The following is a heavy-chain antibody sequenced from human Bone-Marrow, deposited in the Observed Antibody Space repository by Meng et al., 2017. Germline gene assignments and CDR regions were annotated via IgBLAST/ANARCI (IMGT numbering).Heavy chain of an antibody. J-gene: IGHJ6*02. CDR3: ARDGYGSTKDYYYYGMDV. Sequence: GESLKISCAASGFTFDDYTMHWVRQAPGKGLEWVSLISWDGGSTYYADSVKGRFTISRHNSKNTLYLQMNSLRAEDTAVYYCARDGYGSTKDYYYYGMDVWGQGTTVTVSS. CDR2: ISWDGGST. D-gene: IGHD3-10*01. CDR1: GFTFDDYT. V-gene: IGHV3-43*01.